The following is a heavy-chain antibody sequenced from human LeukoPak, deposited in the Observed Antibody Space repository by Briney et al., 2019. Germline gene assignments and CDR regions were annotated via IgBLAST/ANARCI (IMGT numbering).Heavy chain of an antibody. Sequence: SETLALTCTVSGGSVNNYYWSWIRQPAGKGLEWIGRIYTSGSTNYNPSLKSRVTMSVDTSKNQFSLKLSSVTAADTAVYYCASHSSSASPFDYWGQGTLVTVSS. CDR1: GGSVNNYY. CDR3: ASHSSSASPFDY. D-gene: IGHD6-6*01. J-gene: IGHJ4*02. CDR2: IYTSGST. V-gene: IGHV4-4*07.